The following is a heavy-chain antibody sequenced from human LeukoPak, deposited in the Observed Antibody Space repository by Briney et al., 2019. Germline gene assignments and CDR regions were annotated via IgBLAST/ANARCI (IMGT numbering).Heavy chain of an antibody. CDR2: IRPNRGGT. CDR3: AREEGRCSSTSCSAPFNY. D-gene: IGHD2-2*01. CDR1: AYTFTGYF. V-gene: IGHV1-2*02. J-gene: IGHJ4*02. Sequence: ASVKVSCKDSAYTFTGYFMHWVRQAPGQGLEWMGWIRPNRGGTNYAQKFQGRVTMTRDTSISTVYMELSRLRSNDTAVYYCAREEGRCSSTSCSAPFNYWGQGTLVTVSS.